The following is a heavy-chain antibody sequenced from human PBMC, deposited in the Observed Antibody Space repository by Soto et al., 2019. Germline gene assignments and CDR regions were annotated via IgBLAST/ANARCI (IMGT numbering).Heavy chain of an antibody. CDR1: GGSISSGYYY. CDR3: ARDGSGSYYKFGYYYYGMDV. D-gene: IGHD3-10*01. V-gene: IGHV4-30-4*01. J-gene: IGHJ6*04. Sequence: SETLSLTCSVSGGSISSGYYYWSWIRQPPGKGLEWIGYIYYSGSTYYNPSLKSRVTISVDTSKNQFSLKLSSVTAADTAVYYCARDGSGSYYKFGYYYYGMDVWGKGTTVTVSS. CDR2: IYYSGST.